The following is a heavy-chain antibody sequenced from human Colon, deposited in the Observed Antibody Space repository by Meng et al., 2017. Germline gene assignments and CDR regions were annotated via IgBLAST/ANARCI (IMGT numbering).Heavy chain of an antibody. CDR2: ITPVFGAA. CDR3: ARVDYDSSGYFSSYFHGLDV. Sequence: SVKVSCKASGGTFSSYAISWVRQAPGQGLEWMGGITPVFGAAIYAPKFQGRVTITADESTSTAYMELSSLRSEDTVVYYCARVDYDSSGYFSSYFHGLDVWGHGTTVTVSS. J-gene: IGHJ6*02. D-gene: IGHD3-22*01. V-gene: IGHV1-69*13. CDR1: GGTFSSYA.